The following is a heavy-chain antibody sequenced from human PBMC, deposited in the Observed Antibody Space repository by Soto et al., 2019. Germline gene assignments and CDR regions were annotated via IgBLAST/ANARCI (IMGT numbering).Heavy chain of an antibody. Sequence: GGSLRLSCAASGFTFDDYAMHWVRQAPGKGLKWVSGISWNSGSIGYADSVKGRFTISRDNAKNSLYLQMNSLRAEDTALYYCAKDMWMGCSGGSCSEIIGHWGQGSLVTVSS. D-gene: IGHD2-15*01. J-gene: IGHJ4*02. CDR1: GFTFDDYA. V-gene: IGHV3-9*01. CDR3: AKDMWMGCSGGSCSEIIGH. CDR2: ISWNSGSI.